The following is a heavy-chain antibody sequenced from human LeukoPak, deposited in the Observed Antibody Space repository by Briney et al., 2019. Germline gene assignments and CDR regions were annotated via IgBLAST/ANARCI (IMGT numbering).Heavy chain of an antibody. D-gene: IGHD1-26*01. Sequence: SETLSLTCTVSGGSISSSSYYWGWIRQPPGKGLEWIGRLHVSGNTNFNPSLKSRVTISVDTSKNQFSLKMTSMTAADTAVYFCARDPLRSSFDSWGQGILVTVAP. CDR1: GGSISSSSYY. V-gene: IGHV4-39*07. CDR2: LHVSGNT. CDR3: ARDPLRSSFDS. J-gene: IGHJ4*02.